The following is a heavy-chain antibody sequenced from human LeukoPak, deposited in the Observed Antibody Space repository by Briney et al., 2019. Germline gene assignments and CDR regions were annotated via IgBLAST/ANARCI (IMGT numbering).Heavy chain of an antibody. V-gene: IGHV1-8*01. J-gene: IGHJ6*03. CDR2: MNPNSGNT. CDR1: GYTFTSYD. D-gene: IGHD3-3*01. CDR3: ASSYYDFWSGYYSPYYYYYMDV. Sequence: GASVKVSCKASGYTFTSYDINWVRQAPGQGLEWMGWMNPNSGNTVYAQKFQGRVTMTRNTSISTAYMELSSLRSEDTAVYYCASSYYDFWSGYYSPYYYYYMDVWGKGTTVTVSS.